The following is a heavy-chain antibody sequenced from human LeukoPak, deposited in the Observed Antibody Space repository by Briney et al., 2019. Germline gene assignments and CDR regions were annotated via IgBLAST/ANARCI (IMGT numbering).Heavy chain of an antibody. CDR3: ARGWHSGYDSRGTDFDY. J-gene: IGHJ4*02. CDR2: INPSGGST. Sequence: ASVKVSCKASGYTFTSYYMHWVRQAPGQGLEWMGIINPSGGSTSCAQKFQGRVTMTRDMSTSTVYMELSSLRSEDTAVYYCARGWHSGYDSRGTDFDYWGQGTLVTVSS. V-gene: IGHV1-46*01. CDR1: GYTFTSYY. D-gene: IGHD5-12*01.